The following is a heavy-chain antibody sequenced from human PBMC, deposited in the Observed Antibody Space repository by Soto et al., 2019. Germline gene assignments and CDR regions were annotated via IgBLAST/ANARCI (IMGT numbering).Heavy chain of an antibody. V-gene: IGHV3-48*01. CDR3: ARRSGDLKLPSYCSGGSCYLPDY. CDR1: GFTFSTYS. Sequence: EVQLVESGGGLVQPGGSLRLSCAASGFTFSTYSMNWVRQAPGKGLEWVSYISSSSTTIYYADSVKGRFTISRDNVKSSLYLQMNRLRAEDTAVYFCARRSGDLKLPSYCSGGSCYLPDYWGQGTLVTVS. CDR2: ISSSSTTI. D-gene: IGHD2-15*01. J-gene: IGHJ4*02.